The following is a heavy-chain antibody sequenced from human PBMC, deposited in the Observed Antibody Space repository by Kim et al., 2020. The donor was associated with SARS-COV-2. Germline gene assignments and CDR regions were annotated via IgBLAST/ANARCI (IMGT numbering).Heavy chain of an antibody. V-gene: IGHV5-51*01. Sequence: GESLKISCKGSVSNYWIAWVRQMPGKGLEWMGIIYPDDSETRYSPSFQGQVSISVDKSISTAYLQWSSLKASDSAMYYCARLVANIFAFDIWGQGTMVTV. CDR1: VSNYW. J-gene: IGHJ3*02. CDR3: ARLVANIFAFDI. D-gene: IGHD5-12*01. CDR2: IYPDDSET.